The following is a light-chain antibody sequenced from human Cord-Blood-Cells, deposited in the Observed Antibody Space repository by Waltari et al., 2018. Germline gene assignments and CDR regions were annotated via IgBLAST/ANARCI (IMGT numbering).Light chain of an antibody. J-gene: IGKJ4*02. CDR3: QQYNNWPARP. Sequence: EIVMTQSPATRYVSQGERATLSCRARQSVSSNLAWYQQKPGQAPRLLIDGASTRATGIPARFSGSGSGKEFTRNGSSPQSEDLAVAYCQQYNNWPARPFGGGTNVE. CDR2: GAS. CDR1: QSVSSN. V-gene: IGKV3-15*01.